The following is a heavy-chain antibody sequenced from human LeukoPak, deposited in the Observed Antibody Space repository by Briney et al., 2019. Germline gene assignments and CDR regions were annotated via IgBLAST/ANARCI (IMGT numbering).Heavy chain of an antibody. CDR2: IYYSGST. CDR3: ARLLYDSGGYYYKIGWFDP. V-gene: IGHV4-59*08. CDR1: GGSISSYY. J-gene: IGHJ5*02. D-gene: IGHD3-22*01. Sequence: SETLSLTCTVSGGSISSYYWSWIRQPPGKGLEWIGYIYYSGSTNYNPSLKSRVTISVDTSKNQFSLKLSSVTAADTAVYYCARLLYDSGGYYYKIGWFDPWGQGTLVTVSS.